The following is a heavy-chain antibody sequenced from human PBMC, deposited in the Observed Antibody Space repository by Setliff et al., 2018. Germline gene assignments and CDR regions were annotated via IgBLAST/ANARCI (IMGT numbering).Heavy chain of an antibody. CDR1: GGTFSSYA. CDR3: ATTRDDSSGYLLGIFAFDI. Sequence: ASVKVSCKASGGTFSSYAISWVRQAPGQGLEWMGGIIPIFGAANYAQKFQGRVTITTDESTSTAYMELSSLRSEDTAVYYCATTRDDSSGYLLGIFAFDIWAKGQWSPSPQ. D-gene: IGHD3-22*01. V-gene: IGHV1-69*05. J-gene: IGHJ3*02. CDR2: IIPIFGAA.